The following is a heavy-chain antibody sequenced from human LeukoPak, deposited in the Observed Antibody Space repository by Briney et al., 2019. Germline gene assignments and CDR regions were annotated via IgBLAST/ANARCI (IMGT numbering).Heavy chain of an antibody. Sequence: SGTLSLTCAVSGGSISSSNWWSWFGQPPGKGLEWIGEIYLRGSTNYNPSLKSRVTISVEKYKKQFSLQLSSVSAADTAVYYCASVDRSGYSFYWGQGNLVTVSS. CDR2: IYLRGST. CDR3: ASVDRSGYSFY. CDR1: GGSISSSNW. J-gene: IGHJ4*02. V-gene: IGHV4-4*02. D-gene: IGHD3-22*01.